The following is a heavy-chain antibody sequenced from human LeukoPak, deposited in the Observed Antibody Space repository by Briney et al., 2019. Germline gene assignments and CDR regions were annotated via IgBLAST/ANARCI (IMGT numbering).Heavy chain of an antibody. CDR3: ARQAPVLRFLEWSSTALVDY. CDR1: GGSISSSSYY. V-gene: IGHV4-39*01. CDR2: IYYSGST. D-gene: IGHD3-3*01. Sequence: SETLSLTCTVSGGSISSSSYYWGWIRQPPGKGLEWIGSIYYSGSTYYNPSLKSRVTISVDTSKNQFSLKLSSVTAADTAVYYCARQAPVLRFLEWSSTALVDYWGQGTLVTVSS. J-gene: IGHJ4*02.